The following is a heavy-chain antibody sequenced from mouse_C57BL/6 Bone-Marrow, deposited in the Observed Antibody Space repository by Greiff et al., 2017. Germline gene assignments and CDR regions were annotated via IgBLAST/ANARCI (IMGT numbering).Heavy chain of an antibody. CDR3: ARMGYYYGSRVPFAY. CDR1: GYTFTDYN. CDR2: INPNNGGT. Sequence: EVQLQQSGPELVKPGASVKMSCKASGYTFTDYNMHWVKQSHGKSLEWIGYINPNNGGTSYNQKFKGKATLTVNKSSSTAYMELRSLTSEDSAVYDCARMGYYYGSRVPFAYWGQGTLVTVSA. V-gene: IGHV1-22*01. J-gene: IGHJ3*01. D-gene: IGHD1-1*01.